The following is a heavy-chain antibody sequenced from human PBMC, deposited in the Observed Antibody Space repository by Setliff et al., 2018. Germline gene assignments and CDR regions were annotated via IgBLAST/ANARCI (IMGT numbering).Heavy chain of an antibody. CDR1: GYTFSSYA. V-gene: IGHV7-4-1*02. Sequence: ASVKVSCKASGYTFSSYAMNWVRQAPGQGLEWMGWINTNTGNPTYAQGFTGRFVFSLDTSVSTTYLQISSLKAEDTAVYYCARGRHPPWSGYPYYYMDVWGKGTTVTVSS. J-gene: IGHJ6*03. CDR3: ARGRHPPWSGYPYYYMDV. D-gene: IGHD3-3*01. CDR2: INTNTGNP.